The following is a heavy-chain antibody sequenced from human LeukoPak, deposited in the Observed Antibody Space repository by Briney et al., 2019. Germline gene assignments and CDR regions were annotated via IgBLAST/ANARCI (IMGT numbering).Heavy chain of an antibody. J-gene: IGHJ3*02. V-gene: IGHV3-21*01. CDR1: GFTFSSYT. D-gene: IGHD6-19*01. CDR3: ARSTVAATVAFDI. CDR2: ISNSSSYI. Sequence: GGSLRLSCAASGFTFSSYTMNWVRQAPGKGLEWVSSISNSSSYIYYADSVKGRFTISRDNAKNSLYLQMNSLGAEDTAVYYCARSTVAATVAFDIWGQGTMVTVSS.